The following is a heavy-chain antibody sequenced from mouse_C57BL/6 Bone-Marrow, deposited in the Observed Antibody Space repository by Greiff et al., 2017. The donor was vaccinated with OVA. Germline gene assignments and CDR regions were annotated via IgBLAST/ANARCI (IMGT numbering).Heavy chain of an antibody. CDR1: GFTFSDSY. CDR2: ISTGGGST. J-gene: IGHJ3*01. V-gene: IGHV5-12*01. CDR3: ARVDYRPGAFAY. Sequence: EVQVVESGGGLVQPGGSLKLSCAASGFTFSDSYMYWVRQTPEKRLEWVAYISTGGGSTYYPDTVKGRFTITRDNAKNTLYLQMSRLTSEDTAMYYCARVDYRPGAFAYWGQGTLVTVSA. D-gene: IGHD2-14*01.